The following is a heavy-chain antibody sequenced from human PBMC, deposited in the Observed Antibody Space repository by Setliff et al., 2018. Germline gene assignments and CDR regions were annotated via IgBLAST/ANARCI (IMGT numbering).Heavy chain of an antibody. Sequence: ASVKVSCKASGYTFTSYAFSWVRQAPGQGLEWMGWISAYNGNTNYAQKFQGRVTMTTDTSTSTAYMELRSLRSDDTAVYYCARVSEAAAAGFDPWGQGTLVTVSS. CDR1: GYTFTSYA. J-gene: IGHJ5*02. CDR3: ARVSEAAAAGFDP. V-gene: IGHV1-18*01. D-gene: IGHD6-13*01. CDR2: ISAYNGNT.